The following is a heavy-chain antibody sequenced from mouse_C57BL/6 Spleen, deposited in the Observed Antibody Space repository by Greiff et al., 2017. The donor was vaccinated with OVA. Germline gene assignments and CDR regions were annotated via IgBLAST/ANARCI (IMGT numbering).Heavy chain of an antibody. CDR2: IDPSDSYT. V-gene: IGHV1-69*01. J-gene: IGHJ4*01. D-gene: IGHD1-1*01. CDR3: ARGNGFAEDYAMDY. Sequence: QVQLQQPGAELVMPGASVKLSCKASGYTFTSYWMHWVKQRPGQGLEWIGEIDPSDSYTNYNQKFKGKSTLTVDKSSSTAYMQLSSLTSEDSAVYYCARGNGFAEDYAMDYWGQGTSVTVSS. CDR1: GYTFTSYW.